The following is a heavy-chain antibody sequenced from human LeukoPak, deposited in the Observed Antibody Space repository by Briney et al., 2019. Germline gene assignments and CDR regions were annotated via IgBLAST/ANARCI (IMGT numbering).Heavy chain of an antibody. CDR3: ARVSAYCGGDCWYYMDV. D-gene: IGHD2-21*02. J-gene: IGHJ6*03. CDR1: GGTFSSYA. CDR2: IIPIFGTA. V-gene: IGHV1-69*05. Sequence: GASVKVSCKXSGGTFSSYAISWVRQAPGQGLERMGGIIPIFGTANYSQKFQGRVTITTDESTSTAYMELSSLRSEDTAVYYCARVSAYCGGDCWYYMDVWGKGTTVTVSS.